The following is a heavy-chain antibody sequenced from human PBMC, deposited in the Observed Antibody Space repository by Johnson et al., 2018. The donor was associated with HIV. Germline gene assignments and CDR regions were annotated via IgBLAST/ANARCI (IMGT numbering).Heavy chain of an antibody. V-gene: IGHV3-30*03. CDR2: IGSNGLTI. CDR1: GFTFNNYD. J-gene: IGHJ3*02. Sequence: VQLVESLRLSCAGSGFTFNNYDMHWVRQSTGKGLEWVAGIGSNGLTIGYVDSVKGRFTISRDNSKNTLYLQMNSLRAEDTAVYYCARERNMIVVDDDAFDIWGRGTMVTVSS. D-gene: IGHD3-22*01. CDR3: ARERNMIVVDDDAFDI.